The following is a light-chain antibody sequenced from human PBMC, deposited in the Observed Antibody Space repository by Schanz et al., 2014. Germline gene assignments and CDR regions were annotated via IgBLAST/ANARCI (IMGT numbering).Light chain of an antibody. CDR1: QDISNY. CDR2: DAS. J-gene: IGKJ4*01. Sequence: IQLTQSPSSLSASVGDRVTITCQASQDISNYLNWYQQKPGKAPKLLIYDASSLESGVPSRFSGSGSGTDFTLTINNLQPEYFATYYCQQYNSYPLTFAEGTKVEI. CDR3: QQYNSYPLT. V-gene: IGKV1-13*02.